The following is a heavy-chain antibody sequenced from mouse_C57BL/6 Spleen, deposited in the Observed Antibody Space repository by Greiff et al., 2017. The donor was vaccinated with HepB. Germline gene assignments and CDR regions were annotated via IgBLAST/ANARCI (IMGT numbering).Heavy chain of an antibody. J-gene: IGHJ2*01. V-gene: IGHV1-72*01. D-gene: IGHD1-1*02. Sequence: QVQLQQPGAELVKPGASVKLSCKASGYTFTSYWMHWVKQRPGRGLEWIGRIDPNSGGTKYKEKFKSKATLTIDKPSSTADMQLSSLTSEDSAVYYCARGDIRGNYVGYWGQGTTLTVSS. CDR3: ARGDIRGNYVGY. CDR2: IDPNSGGT. CDR1: GYTFTSYW.